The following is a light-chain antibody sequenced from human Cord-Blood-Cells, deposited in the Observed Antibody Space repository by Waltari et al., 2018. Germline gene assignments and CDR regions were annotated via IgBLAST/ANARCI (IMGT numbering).Light chain of an antibody. CDR2: EGS. Sequence: QSALTQPASVSGSPGQSITISCTGTSSDVGSYNLVSWYQQHPGKAPKRMIYEGSKRPSGVSNRFSGSKSGNMASLTISGLQAEDEADYYCCSYAGSSTVVFGGGTKLTVL. CDR1: SSDVGSYNL. V-gene: IGLV2-23*01. CDR3: CSYAGSSTVV. J-gene: IGLJ2*01.